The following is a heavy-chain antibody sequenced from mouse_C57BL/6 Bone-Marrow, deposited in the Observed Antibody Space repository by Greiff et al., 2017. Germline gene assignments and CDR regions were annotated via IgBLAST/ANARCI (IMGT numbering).Heavy chain of an antibody. D-gene: IGHD1-1*01. CDR3: ARERTFYYGSSFAY. Sequence: VKLQQPGAELVKPGASVKLSCKASGYTFTSYWMHWVKQRPGQGLEWIGMIHPNSGSTNYNEKFKSKATLTVDKSSSTAYMQLSSLTSEDSAVYYCARERTFYYGSSFAYWGQGTLVTVSA. CDR2: IHPNSGST. J-gene: IGHJ3*01. CDR1: GYTFTSYW. V-gene: IGHV1-64*01.